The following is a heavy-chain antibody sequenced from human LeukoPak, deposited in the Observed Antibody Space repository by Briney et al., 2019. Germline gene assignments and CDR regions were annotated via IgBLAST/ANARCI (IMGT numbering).Heavy chain of an antibody. J-gene: IGHJ4*02. CDR1: GFTFSDYY. CDR3: ARGTRVPDY. CDR2: ISIGSSAYT. Sequence: GGSLRLSCAASGFTFSDYYMSWIRQAPGKGLEWVSFISIGSSAYTVFADSVKGRFTISRDNAKNSLYLQLDSLRAEDTAVYYCARGTRVPDYWGQGTLVTVSS. V-gene: IGHV3-11*05. D-gene: IGHD3-10*01.